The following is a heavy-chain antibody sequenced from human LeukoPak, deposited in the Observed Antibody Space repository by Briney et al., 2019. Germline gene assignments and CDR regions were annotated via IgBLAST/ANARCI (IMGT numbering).Heavy chain of an antibody. CDR2: ISYDGSNK. J-gene: IGHJ4*02. CDR3: ARDSGCDY. V-gene: IGHV3-30-3*01. D-gene: IGHD3-10*01. CDR1: GFTFSSYA. Sequence: GRSLRLSCAASGFTFSSYAMHWVRQAPGKGLEWVAVISYDGSNKYYADSVKGRLTISRDNSKNTLYLQMNSLRAENTAVYYCARDSGCDYWGQGTLVTVSS.